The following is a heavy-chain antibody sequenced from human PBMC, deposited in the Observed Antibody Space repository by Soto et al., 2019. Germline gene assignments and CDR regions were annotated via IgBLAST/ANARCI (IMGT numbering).Heavy chain of an antibody. J-gene: IGHJ3*01. V-gene: IGHV3-53*01. CDR3: ASWHEREHAFDV. CDR2: LYDVDGS. D-gene: IGHD1-1*01. Sequence: DVQLVESGGGLIQPGESLRLSCAAFGLTISGKKYVAWVRQAPGKGLEWVSALYDVDGSFYADSVTGRFTTSSDSSKNTVYLQMNDLRPDDTAVYYCASWHEREHAFDVWGQGTTVSISS. CDR1: GLTISGKKY.